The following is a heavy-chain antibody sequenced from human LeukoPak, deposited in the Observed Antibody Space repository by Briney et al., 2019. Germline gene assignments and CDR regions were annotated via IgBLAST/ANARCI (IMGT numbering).Heavy chain of an antibody. CDR3: AKDRAYYDSGGYYY. CDR2: ISGSGGTT. J-gene: IGHJ4*02. Sequence: PGGSLRLSCAASGFTLSSYWMTWVRQAPGKGLEWVSTISGSGGTTYYADSVKGRFTISRHNSERSVYLQMNSLRAEDTAVYYCAKDRAYYDSGGYYYWGQGTLVTVSS. CDR1: GFTLSSYW. D-gene: IGHD3-22*01. V-gene: IGHV3-23*01.